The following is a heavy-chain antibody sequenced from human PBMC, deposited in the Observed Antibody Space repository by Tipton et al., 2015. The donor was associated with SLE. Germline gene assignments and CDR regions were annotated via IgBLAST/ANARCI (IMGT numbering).Heavy chain of an antibody. D-gene: IGHD6-19*01. J-gene: IGHJ4*02. V-gene: IGHV4-59*01. CDR3: ARDVDRWLFRD. CDR1: GVSITSYY. CDR2: IYYSGTT. Sequence: TLSLTCTVSGVSITSYYWSWIRQSPGRGLEWIGCIYYSGTTNYNPSLKSRVTMSVDTSKNQFSLKLSSVTAADTALYYCARDVDRWLFRDWGQGTLVTVSS.